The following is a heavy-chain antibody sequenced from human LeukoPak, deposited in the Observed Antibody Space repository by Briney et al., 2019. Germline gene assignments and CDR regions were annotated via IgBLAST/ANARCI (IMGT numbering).Heavy chain of an antibody. D-gene: IGHD3-10*01. J-gene: IGHJ4*02. V-gene: IGHV3-30*02. Sequence: TGGSLRLSCAASGFTFSSYGMHWVRQAPGKGLEWVAFIRYDGSNQYYAGSVKGRFTISRDNSKNTLYLQMNSLRSEDTAVYYCARDPRGFYYFDYWGQGTLVTVSS. CDR1: GFTFSSYG. CDR2: IRYDGSNQ. CDR3: ARDPRGFYYFDY.